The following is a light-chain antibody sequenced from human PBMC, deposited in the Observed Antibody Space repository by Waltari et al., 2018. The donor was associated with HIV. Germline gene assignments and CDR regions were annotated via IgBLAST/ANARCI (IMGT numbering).Light chain of an antibody. CDR1: TGFITRCQF. Sequence: QAVVTQEPSLSVSPGETVTLTCTSFTGFITRCQFPYWFQMREVHDPRTRIYDSEKRHALKPGRFSGSIVGGKATRTLLGAQPEDEGDYYCLISYNGVRVFGGGTKLTV. J-gene: IGLJ3*02. CDR3: LISYNGVRV. CDR2: DSE. V-gene: IGLV7-46*02.